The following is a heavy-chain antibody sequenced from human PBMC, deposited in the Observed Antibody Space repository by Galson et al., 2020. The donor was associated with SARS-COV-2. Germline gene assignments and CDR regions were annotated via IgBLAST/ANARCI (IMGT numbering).Heavy chain of an antibody. CDR1: GFTFSSYA. V-gene: IGHV3-30*04. CDR3: ARGPGYSYGPDY. Sequence: GGSLRLSCAASGFTFSSYAMHWVRQAPGKGLEWVAVISYDGSNKYYADSVKGRFTISRDNSKNTLYLQMNSLRAEDTAVYYCARGPGYSYGPDYWGQGTLVTVS. CDR2: ISYDGSNK. J-gene: IGHJ4*02. D-gene: IGHD5-18*01.